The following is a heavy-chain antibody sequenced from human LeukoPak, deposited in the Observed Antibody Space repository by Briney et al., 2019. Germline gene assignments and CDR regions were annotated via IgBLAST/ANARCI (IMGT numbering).Heavy chain of an antibody. Sequence: GGSLRLSCAVSGLTFRSFWMSWVRQAPGKGLEWVANINQDGSEKYFVDSVKGRFTISRDNSKNSLHLQMNTLRAEDTALYYCARERDGRFFDYWGQGTLVTVPS. D-gene: IGHD5-24*01. CDR3: ARERDGRFFDY. V-gene: IGHV3-7*01. CDR1: GLTFRSFW. CDR2: INQDGSEK. J-gene: IGHJ4*02.